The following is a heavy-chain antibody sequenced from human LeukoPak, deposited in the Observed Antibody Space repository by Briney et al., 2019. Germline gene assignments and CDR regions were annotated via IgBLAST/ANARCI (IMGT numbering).Heavy chain of an antibody. CDR1: GGSVSSGDYY. D-gene: IGHD3-10*01. Sequence: PSETLSLTCTVSGGSVSSGDYYWSWIRQPPGKGLEWIGYIYYSGSTYYNPSLKSRVTISVDTSRNQFSLKLSSVTAADTAVYFCARVSFRFGESRLDYWGQGTLVTVSS. CDR2: IYYSGST. V-gene: IGHV4-30-4*01. J-gene: IGHJ4*02. CDR3: ARVSFRFGESRLDY.